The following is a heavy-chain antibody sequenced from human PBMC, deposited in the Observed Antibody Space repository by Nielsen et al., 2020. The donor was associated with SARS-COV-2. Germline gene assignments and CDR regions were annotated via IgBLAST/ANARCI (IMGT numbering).Heavy chain of an antibody. Sequence: GESLKISCKGSGYSFTSYWISWVRQMPGKGLEWMGRIDPSDSYTNYSPSFQGLVTISADKSISTAYLQWSSLKASDTAMYYCARLSCSSTSCHNWFDPWGQGTLVTVSS. CDR3: ARLSCSSTSCHNWFDP. CDR2: IDPSDSYT. D-gene: IGHD2-2*01. V-gene: IGHV5-10-1*01. J-gene: IGHJ5*02. CDR1: GYSFTSYW.